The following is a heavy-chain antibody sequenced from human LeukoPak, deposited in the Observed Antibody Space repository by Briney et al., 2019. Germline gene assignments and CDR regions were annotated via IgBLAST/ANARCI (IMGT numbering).Heavy chain of an antibody. Sequence: SETLSLTCTISDVSVSSGTYSWGWIRQSPGKGLEWIGRIHYSGSSYYHPSLKSQAAIFVDTSRDQVSMDLSYVTAADTALYYCVRHISANTGYFDSCGQGTLVTVSS. CDR2: IHYSGSS. CDR3: VRHISANTGYFDS. V-gene: IGHV4-39*01. J-gene: IGHJ4*02. CDR1: DVSVSSGTYS.